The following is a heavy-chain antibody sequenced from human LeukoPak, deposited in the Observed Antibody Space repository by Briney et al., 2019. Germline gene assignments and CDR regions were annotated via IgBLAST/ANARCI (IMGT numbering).Heavy chain of an antibody. J-gene: IGHJ5*02. CDR3: ARGWTVTNVXXXDP. V-gene: IGHV4-4*07. CDR1: GGSISSYY. Sequence: PSETLSLTCTVSGGSISSYYWSWILQPAGKGLEWIGRIYTSGSTNYNPSLKSRVTMSVDTSKNQFSLKLSSVTAADTAVYSCARGWTVTNVXXXDPWGQGXXVTXSS. D-gene: IGHD4-17*01. CDR2: IYTSGST.